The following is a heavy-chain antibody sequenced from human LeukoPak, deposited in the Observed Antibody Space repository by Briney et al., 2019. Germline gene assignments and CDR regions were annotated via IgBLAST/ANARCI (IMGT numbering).Heavy chain of an antibody. V-gene: IGHV3-30*03. Sequence: GGSLRLSCAASGFTFSSYGMHWVRQAPGKGLEWVAVISYDGTNTYYADSVKGRFTISGDNSKNTLSLQMSSLRTEDTGVYYCARGATVTPPPDYWGQGTLVTVSS. CDR3: ARGATVTPPPDY. J-gene: IGHJ4*02. CDR2: ISYDGTNT. D-gene: IGHD4-17*01. CDR1: GFTFSSYG.